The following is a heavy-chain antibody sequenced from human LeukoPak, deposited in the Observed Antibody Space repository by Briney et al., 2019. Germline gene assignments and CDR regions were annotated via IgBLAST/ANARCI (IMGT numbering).Heavy chain of an antibody. Sequence: ASVKVSCKASGGTFSSYAISWVRQAPGQGLEWMGGIIPIFGTANYAQKFQGRVTITTDESTSTAYMELSSLSSEDTAVYYCARGVARYYGSGSYYTPPLDYWGQGTLVTVSS. J-gene: IGHJ4*02. D-gene: IGHD3-10*01. V-gene: IGHV1-69*05. CDR2: IIPIFGTA. CDR3: ARGVARYYGSGSYYTPPLDY. CDR1: GGTFSSYA.